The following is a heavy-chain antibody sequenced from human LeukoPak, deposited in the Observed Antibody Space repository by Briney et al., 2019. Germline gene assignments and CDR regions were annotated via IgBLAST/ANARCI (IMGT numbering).Heavy chain of an antibody. J-gene: IGHJ6*02. D-gene: IGHD2-15*01. Sequence: GGSLKLSCAASGFTFSGSALHWVRQASGKGLEWVGRIRSKANSYVTAYAASVKGRFTISRDDSENTAYLQMNGLETDDTAVYYCARHTDRYCSGSNCYVYYFYGLDVWGQGTTVTVSS. CDR1: GFTFSGSA. CDR2: IRSKANSYVT. CDR3: ARHTDRYCSGSNCYVYYFYGLDV. V-gene: IGHV3-73*01.